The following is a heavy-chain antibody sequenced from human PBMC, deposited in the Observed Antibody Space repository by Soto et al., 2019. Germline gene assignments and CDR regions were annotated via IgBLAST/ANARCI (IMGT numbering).Heavy chain of an antibody. CDR3: ARHDYADRTFDL. V-gene: IGHV4-61*08. CDR1: GGSVGSGAYY. Sequence: KTSETLSLTCIVSGGSVGSGAYYWSWIRQPPGSALEWIGYIQYSGDTYYNSSPKSRVTISVDRSRNRFSLKLTSVTAADTAFYYCARHDYADRTFDLWGQGTKVTVSS. CDR2: IQYSGDT. J-gene: IGHJ3*01. D-gene: IGHD5-12*01.